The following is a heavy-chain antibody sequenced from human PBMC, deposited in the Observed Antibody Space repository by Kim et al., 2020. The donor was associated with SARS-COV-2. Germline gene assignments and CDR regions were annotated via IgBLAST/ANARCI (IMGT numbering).Heavy chain of an antibody. CDR1: GFTFSSYA. Sequence: GSLRLSCAASGFTFSSYAMSWVRQAPGKGLEWVSAISGSGGSTYYADSVKGRFTISRDNSKNTLYLQMNSLRAEDTAVYYCAKDSMEYSSSNDAFDIWGQGTMVTVSS. CDR3: AKDSMEYSSSNDAFDI. J-gene: IGHJ3*02. CDR2: ISGSGGST. D-gene: IGHD6-6*01. V-gene: IGHV3-23*01.